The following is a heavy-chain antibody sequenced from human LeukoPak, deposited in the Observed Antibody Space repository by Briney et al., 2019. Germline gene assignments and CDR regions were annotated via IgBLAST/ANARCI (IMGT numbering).Heavy chain of an antibody. CDR2: ISYDETEK. Sequence: GGSLRLSCGASGFTFSKYGMHWVRQAPGKGLEWVATISYDETEKNYADSVKGRFIISRDNSKNTLFLQMNTLKTEDTAVYYCAKDSVWFGDVLGGMDVWGQGTTVSVSS. J-gene: IGHJ6*02. CDR1: GFTFSKYG. CDR3: AKDSVWFGDVLGGMDV. D-gene: IGHD3-10*01. V-gene: IGHV3-30*18.